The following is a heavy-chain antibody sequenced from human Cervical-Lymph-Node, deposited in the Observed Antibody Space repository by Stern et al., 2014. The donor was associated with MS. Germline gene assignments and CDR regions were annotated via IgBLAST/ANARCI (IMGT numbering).Heavy chain of an antibody. CDR2: ISSSSSYI. CDR1: GFTFSSYS. V-gene: IGHV3-21*01. Sequence: EVQLVESGGGLVKPGGSLRLSCAASGFTFSSYSMNWVRQAPGKGLEWVSSISSSSSYIYYADSVKGRFTISRDNAKNSLYLQMNSLRAEDTAVYYCARGVVVTAIGDYWGQGTLVTVSS. J-gene: IGHJ4*02. CDR3: ARGVVVTAIGDY. D-gene: IGHD2-21*02.